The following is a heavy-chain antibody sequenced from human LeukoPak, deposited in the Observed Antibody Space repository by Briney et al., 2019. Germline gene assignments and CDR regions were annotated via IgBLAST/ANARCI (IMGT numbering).Heavy chain of an antibody. CDR2: ISGGGGST. Sequence: RGSLTPSSAASGFTFSYYAMSWVRQAPGKGMEWVSAISGGGGSTYYADSVKGRFTISRDNSKNTLYLQMNSLRPEDTAVYYCAKSDYYDSSGHPSSFEYWGQGTLVTVSS. D-gene: IGHD3-22*01. J-gene: IGHJ4*02. V-gene: IGHV3-23*01. CDR1: GFTFSYYA. CDR3: AKSDYYDSSGHPSSFEY.